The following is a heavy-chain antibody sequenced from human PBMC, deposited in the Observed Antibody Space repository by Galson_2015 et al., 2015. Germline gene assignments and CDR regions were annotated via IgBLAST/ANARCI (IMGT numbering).Heavy chain of an antibody. CDR3: AGDPPAMGSRTWFDP. D-gene: IGHD1-26*01. V-gene: IGHV1-2*06. J-gene: IGHJ5*02. CDR2: INPNSGGT. Sequence: CKASGYTFTGYYMHWVRQAPGQGLEWMGRINPNSGGTNYAQKFQGRVTMTRDTSISTAYMELSRLRSDDTAVYYCAGDPPAMGSRTWFDPWGQGTLVTVPS. CDR1: GYTFTGYY.